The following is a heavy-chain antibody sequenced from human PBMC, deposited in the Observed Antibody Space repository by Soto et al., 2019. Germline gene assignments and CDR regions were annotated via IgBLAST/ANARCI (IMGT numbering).Heavy chain of an antibody. J-gene: IGHJ5*02. CDR3: ARVRYYHDVSGYRWFGP. D-gene: IGHD3-22*01. V-gene: IGHV3-7*05. CDR1: GFTFSNYW. CDR2: IKQDGSVK. Sequence: EVQLVESGGGLVQPGGSLRLSCVASGFTFSNYWMTWVRQAPGKGLEWVANIKQDGSVKWYVDSVKGRFTVSRDNGENKLYLQMNSLRAEDTAVYYCARVRYYHDVSGYRWFGPWGQGTLVTVSS.